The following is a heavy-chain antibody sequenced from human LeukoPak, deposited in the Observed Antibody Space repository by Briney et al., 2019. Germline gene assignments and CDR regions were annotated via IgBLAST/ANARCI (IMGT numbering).Heavy chain of an antibody. CDR2: ISSSSSYI. CDR3: AREPPRRRDGYNWVYYYYMDV. Sequence: GGSLRLSCAASGFTFSSYSMNWVRQAPGKGLEWVSFISSSSSYIYYADSVKGRFTISRDNAKNSLYLQMNSLRAEDTALYYCAREPPRRRDGYNWVYYYYMDVWGKGTTVTVSS. CDR1: GFTFSSYS. V-gene: IGHV3-21*04. D-gene: IGHD5-24*01. J-gene: IGHJ6*03.